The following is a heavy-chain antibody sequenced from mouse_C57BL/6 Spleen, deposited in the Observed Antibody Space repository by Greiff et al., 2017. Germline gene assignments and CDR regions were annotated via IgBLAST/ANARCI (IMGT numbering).Heavy chain of an antibody. J-gene: IGHJ4*01. CDR2: IDPSDSYT. D-gene: IGHD1-1*01. CDR3: ATITTNARDY. Sequence: QVQLQQHGAELVRPGTSVKLSCKASGYTFTSYWMHWVKQRPGQGLEWIGVIDPSDSYTNYNQKFKGKATLTVDTSSSTAYMQLSSLTSEDSAVYYCATITTNARDYWGQGTSVTVSS. CDR1: GYTFTSYW. V-gene: IGHV1-59*01.